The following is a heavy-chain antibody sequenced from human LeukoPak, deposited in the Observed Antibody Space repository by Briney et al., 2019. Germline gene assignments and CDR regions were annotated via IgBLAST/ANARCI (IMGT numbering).Heavy chain of an antibody. D-gene: IGHD3-22*01. J-gene: IGHJ4*02. V-gene: IGHV4-59*02. CDR3: ARDLDYYDSSGYAY. CDR2: VHDSGST. Sequence: SETLSLTCTVSGGSVRYYYWSWIRQSPGKGLEWIGYVHDSGSTNYNPSLKSRVTMSLDTSRNQFSLKLSSVTAADTAVYYCARDLDYYDSSGYAYWGQGTLVTVSS. CDR1: GGSVRYYY.